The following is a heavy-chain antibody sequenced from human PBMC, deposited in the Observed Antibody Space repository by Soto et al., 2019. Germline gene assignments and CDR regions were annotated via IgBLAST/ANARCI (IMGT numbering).Heavy chain of an antibody. CDR3: ARTDSSSWYRFDY. CDR2: IIPIFGTA. D-gene: IGHD6-13*01. CDR1: GGTFSSYA. Sequence: ASVKVSCKASGGTFSSYAISWVRQAPGQGLEWMGGIIPIFGTANYAQKFKGRVTITTDESTSTAYMEMSSMRSDDTAVYYCARTDSSSWYRFDYWGQGTLVTVSS. V-gene: IGHV1-69*05. J-gene: IGHJ4*02.